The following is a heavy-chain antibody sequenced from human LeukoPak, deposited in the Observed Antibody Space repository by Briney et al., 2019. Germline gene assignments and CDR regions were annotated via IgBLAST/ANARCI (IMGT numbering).Heavy chain of an antibody. CDR2: IYYSGST. CDR3: ASPRSYYDSSGYYIS. V-gene: IGHV4-61*01. J-gene: IGHJ5*02. CDR1: GGSVSGGSYY. D-gene: IGHD3-22*01. Sequence: PSETLSLTCTVSGGSVSGGSYYWSWIRQPPGKGLEWIGYIYYSGSTNYNPSLKSRVTISVDTSKNQFSLKLSSVTAADTAVYYCASPRSYYDSSGYYISWGQGTLVTVSS.